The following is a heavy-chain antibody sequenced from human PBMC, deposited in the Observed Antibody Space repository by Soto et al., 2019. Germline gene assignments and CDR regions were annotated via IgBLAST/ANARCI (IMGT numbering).Heavy chain of an antibody. CDR1: GYTFTSYA. Sequence: ASVKVSCKASGYTFTSYAMHWVRQAPGQRLEWMGWINAGNGNTKYSQKFQGRVTITRDTSASTAYMELSSLRSEDTAVYYCARGYYVILTGYFPKKIYGMDVWGQGTTVTVSS. J-gene: IGHJ6*02. CDR2: INAGNGNT. V-gene: IGHV1-3*01. D-gene: IGHD3-9*01. CDR3: ARGYYVILTGYFPKKIYGMDV.